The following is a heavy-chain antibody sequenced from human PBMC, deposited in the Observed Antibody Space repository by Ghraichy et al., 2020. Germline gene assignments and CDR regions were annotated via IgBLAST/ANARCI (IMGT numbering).Heavy chain of an antibody. Sequence: GGSLRLSCAASGFTFTSYTLNWVRQAPGKGLEWVSSISSSSNYIFYADSVKGRFTISRDNAKNSLYLQMNSLRAEDTAVYYCARDQGNYYYYYYMDVWGKGTTVTVSS. CDR1: GFTFTSYT. D-gene: IGHD3-10*01. J-gene: IGHJ6*03. V-gene: IGHV3-21*01. CDR3: ARDQGNYYYYYYMDV. CDR2: ISSSSNYI.